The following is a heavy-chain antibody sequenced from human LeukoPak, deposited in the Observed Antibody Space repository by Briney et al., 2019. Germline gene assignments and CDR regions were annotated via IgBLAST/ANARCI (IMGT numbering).Heavy chain of an antibody. D-gene: IGHD4-17*01. V-gene: IGHV3-30*18. CDR2: ISYDGSNK. J-gene: IGHJ4*02. CDR3: AKHTVTKGSSFDY. Sequence: GGSLRLSCAASGFTFSSYAMHWVRQAPGKGLEWVAVISYDGSNKYYADSVKGRFTISRDNSKNTLYLQMNSLRAEDTAVYYCAKHTVTKGSSFDYWGQGTLVTVPS. CDR1: GFTFSSYA.